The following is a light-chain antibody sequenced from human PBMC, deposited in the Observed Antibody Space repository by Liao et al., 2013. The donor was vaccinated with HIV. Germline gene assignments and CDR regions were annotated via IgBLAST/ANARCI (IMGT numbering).Light chain of an antibody. CDR3: QVWDSGSDQVV. CDR2: YDR. J-gene: IGLJ2*01. Sequence: SYELTQPPSVSVPPGQTATITCSGDKLGNRYTCWYQQKPGQSPLLVIYYDRVRPSGIPERFSGSNSASYSGNTATLTISRVEVGDEADYYCQVWDSGSDQVVFGGGTKLTVL. V-gene: IGLV3-21*04. CDR1: KLGNRY.